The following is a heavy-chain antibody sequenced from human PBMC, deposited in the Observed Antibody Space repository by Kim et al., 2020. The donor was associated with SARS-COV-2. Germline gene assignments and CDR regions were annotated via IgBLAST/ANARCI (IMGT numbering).Heavy chain of an antibody. Sequence: GGSLRLSCAASGFTFSSFAMSWVRQAPGKGLEWVSTISGSGGSSNYADSVKGRFTISRDNSKNTLYVQMNSLRAEDTAVYYCAKGDLNWGKFYFDYWGQGNLVTVSS. CDR2: ISGSGGSS. V-gene: IGHV3-23*01. CDR1: GFTFSSFA. CDR3: AKGDLNWGKFYFDY. D-gene: IGHD7-27*01. J-gene: IGHJ4*02.